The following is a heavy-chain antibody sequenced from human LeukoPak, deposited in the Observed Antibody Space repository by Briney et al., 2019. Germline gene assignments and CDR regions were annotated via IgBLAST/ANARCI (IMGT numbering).Heavy chain of an antibody. V-gene: IGHV1-2*02. CDR2: INPNSGGT. CDR3: ARDSYYDSSGYYGTDAFDI. J-gene: IGHJ3*02. CDR1: GYTFTGYY. Sequence: ASVKVSCKASGYTFTGYYMHWVRQAPGQGLEGMGWINPNSGGTNYAQKFQGRVTMTRDTSISTAYMELSRLRSDDTAVYYCARDSYYDSSGYYGTDAFDIWGQGTMVTVSS. D-gene: IGHD3-22*01.